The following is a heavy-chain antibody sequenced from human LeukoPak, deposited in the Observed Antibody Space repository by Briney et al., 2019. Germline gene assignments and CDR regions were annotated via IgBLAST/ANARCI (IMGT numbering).Heavy chain of an antibody. CDR1: GYTFTSYG. CDR3: ARDLSSKHYGSGSYHFY. D-gene: IGHD3-10*01. J-gene: IGHJ4*02. CDR2: ISVYNGNT. Sequence: GASVKVSCKASGYTFTSYGISWVRQAPGQGLEWMGWISVYNGNTNYAQKLQGRVTMTTDTSTSTAYMELRSLRSDDTAVYYCARDLSSKHYGSGSYHFYWGQGTLVTVSS. V-gene: IGHV1-18*01.